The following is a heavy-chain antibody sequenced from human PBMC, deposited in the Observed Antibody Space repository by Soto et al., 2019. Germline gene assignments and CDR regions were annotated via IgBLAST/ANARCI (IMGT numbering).Heavy chain of an antibody. J-gene: IGHJ4*02. CDR1: GGSISSGGYY. CDR2: IYYSGST. CDR3: AGSMVRGVIEQVDY. V-gene: IGHV4-31*03. D-gene: IGHD3-10*01. Sequence: SETLSLTCTVSGGSISSGGYYWSWIRQHPGKGLEWIGYIYYSGSTYYNPSLKSRVTISVDTSKNQFSLKLSSVTAADTAVYYCAGSMVRGVIEQVDYWGQGTLVTVSS.